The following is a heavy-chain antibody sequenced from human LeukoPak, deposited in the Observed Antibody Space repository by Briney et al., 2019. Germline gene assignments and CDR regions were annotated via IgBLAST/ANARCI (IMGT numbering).Heavy chain of an antibody. CDR3: ARARSLDCTTGVCIYYYYYYMDV. V-gene: IGHV4-31*03. CDR1: GGSISSGGYY. D-gene: IGHD2-8*01. Sequence: SETLSLTCTVSGGSISSGGYYWSWIRQHPGKGLEWIGYIYYSGSTYYNPSLKSRVTLSVDTSKNQFSLKLSSVTAADTAVYYCARARSLDCTTGVCIYYYYYYMDVWGKGTTVTVSS. J-gene: IGHJ6*03. CDR2: IYYSGST.